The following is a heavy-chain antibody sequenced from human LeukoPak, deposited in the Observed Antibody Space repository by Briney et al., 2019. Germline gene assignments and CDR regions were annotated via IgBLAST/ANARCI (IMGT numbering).Heavy chain of an antibody. CDR3: ARDLRAPSSSWYVGLFDY. CDR1: GFTFNSYA. J-gene: IGHJ4*02. Sequence: GGSLRLSCAASGFTFNSYAMSWVRQAPGKGLEWVAVISYDGSDKYYADSVKGRFTISRDNSKNTLYLQMNSLRAEDTAVYYCARDLRAPSSSWYVGLFDYWGQGTLVTVSS. CDR2: ISYDGSDK. D-gene: IGHD6-13*01. V-gene: IGHV3-30-3*01.